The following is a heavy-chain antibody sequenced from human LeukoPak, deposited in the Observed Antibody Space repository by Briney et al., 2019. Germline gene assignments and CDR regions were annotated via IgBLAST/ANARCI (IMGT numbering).Heavy chain of an antibody. V-gene: IGHV4-39*01. J-gene: IGHJ4*02. D-gene: IGHD1-26*01. CDR1: GGSISSSSSF. CDR3: ARHGRGSYDFDY. CDR2: IYYSGST. Sequence: SETLSLTCTVSGGSISSSSSFWGWIRQPPGKGLEWIGSIYYSGSTYYNPSLKSRVTISVDTSKNQFSLKLSSVTAADTAVYYCARHGRGSYDFDYWGQGTLVTVSS.